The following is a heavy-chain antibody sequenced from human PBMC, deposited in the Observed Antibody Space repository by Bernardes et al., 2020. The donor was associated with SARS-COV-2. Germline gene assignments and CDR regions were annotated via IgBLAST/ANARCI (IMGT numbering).Heavy chain of an antibody. V-gene: IGHV4-31*03. J-gene: IGHJ4*02. CDR1: GGSISSGGYY. CDR3: ARLVRTIFGVVSHFDY. D-gene: IGHD3-3*01. CDR2: IYYSGST. Sequence: SETLSLTCTVSGGSISSGGYYWSWIRQHPGKGLEWIGYIYYSGSTYYNPSLKSRVTISVDTSKNQFSLKLSSVTAADTAVYYCARLVRTIFGVVSHFDYWGQGTLVTVSS.